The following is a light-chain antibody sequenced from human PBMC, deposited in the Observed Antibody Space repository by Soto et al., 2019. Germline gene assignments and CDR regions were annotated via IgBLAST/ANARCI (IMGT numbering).Light chain of an antibody. V-gene: IGKV3D-20*01. CDR1: QSIPGNF. Sequence: EIVLTQSPATLSLSPGERATLSCGASQSIPGNFLAWYQHRRGLAPRLLIFDVSKRATGIPDRFSGSGSGSDFALTFSALEREDSAVYYCHYFGPSPTFGGGTKVEFK. CDR3: HYFGPSPT. CDR2: DVS. J-gene: IGKJ4*01.